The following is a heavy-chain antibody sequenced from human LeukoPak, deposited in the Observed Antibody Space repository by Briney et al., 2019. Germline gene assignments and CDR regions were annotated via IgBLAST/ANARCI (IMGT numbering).Heavy chain of an antibody. V-gene: IGHV3-30-3*01. CDR1: GFTFSSYW. CDR2: ISYDGSNK. CDR3: ARDPSTIYCGGDCPRRGDAFDI. J-gene: IGHJ3*02. Sequence: AGGSLRLSCAASGFTFSSYWMTWIRQAPGKGLEWVAVISYDGSNKYYADSVKGRFTISRDNSKNTLYLQMNSLRAEDTAVYYCARDPSTIYCGGDCPRRGDAFDIWGQGTMVTVSS. D-gene: IGHD2-21*02.